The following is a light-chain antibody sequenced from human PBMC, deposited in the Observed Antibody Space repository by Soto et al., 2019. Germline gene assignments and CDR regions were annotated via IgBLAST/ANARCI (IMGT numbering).Light chain of an antibody. V-gene: IGLV2-11*01. CDR2: DVN. J-gene: IGLJ1*01. Sequence: QSALTQPASVSGSPGQSITISCAGTSSDVGGYNYVSWYQQHPGKAPKLMIYDVNERPSGVPNRFSGSKSGNTASLTISGLQAEDEADYYCCSFAGSYTLYVFGTGTQLTVL. CDR3: CSFAGSYTLYV. CDR1: SSDVGGYNY.